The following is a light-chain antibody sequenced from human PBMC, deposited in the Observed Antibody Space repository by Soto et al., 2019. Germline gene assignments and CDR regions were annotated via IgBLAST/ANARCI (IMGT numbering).Light chain of an antibody. J-gene: IGKJ1*01. V-gene: IGKV4-1*01. CDR1: QSVLYSSNNKNY. Sequence: DIVMTQSPDSLAVSLGERATIKCKSSQSVLYSSNNKNYLAWYQQKPGQPPKLLIYWASTRESGVPDRFSGSGSGTDFTLTISSLQAEDVAVYYCQRYYSTPRGTFGQGTKVEIK. CDR2: WAS. CDR3: QRYYSTPRGT.